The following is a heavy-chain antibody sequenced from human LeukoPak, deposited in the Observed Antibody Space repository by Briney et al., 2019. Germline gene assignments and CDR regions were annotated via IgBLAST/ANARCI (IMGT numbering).Heavy chain of an antibody. D-gene: IGHD3-22*01. CDR2: ISYRGST. V-gene: IGHV4-61*01. CDR3: ARVLVSYYYDSSGYSIVGYYYYYGMDV. CDR1: GGSVTSGSYY. J-gene: IGHJ6*02. Sequence: PSETLSLTCTVSGGSVTSGSYYWGRIRQPPGKELEWIGYISYRGSTNYNPSLKSRVTISVDTSKNQFSLKLSSVTAADTAVYYCARVLVSYYYDSSGYSIVGYYYYYGMDVWGQGTTVTVSS.